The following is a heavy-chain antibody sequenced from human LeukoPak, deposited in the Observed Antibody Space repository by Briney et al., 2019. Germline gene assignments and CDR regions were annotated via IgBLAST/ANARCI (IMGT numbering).Heavy chain of an antibody. J-gene: IGHJ6*02. D-gene: IGHD4-17*01. Sequence: SDPLSLPCTVSGGSISSSSYYWGWIRQPPGKGLEWLRSIYYSGSTYYNPSLTSRVTISVDTSKNQFSLKLSSLTAAETAVYYCARQGTVTTYYYYYYGMDVWGQGTRLTVSS. V-gene: IGHV4-39*01. CDR1: GGSISSSSYY. CDR2: IYYSGST. CDR3: ARQGTVTTYYYYYYGMDV.